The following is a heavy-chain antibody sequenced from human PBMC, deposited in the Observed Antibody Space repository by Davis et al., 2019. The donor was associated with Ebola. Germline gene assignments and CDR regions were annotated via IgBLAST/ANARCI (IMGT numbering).Heavy chain of an antibody. Sequence: PGGPLRPPFPPPGFPFSDIYLSWSRQPPGKGLEWLSYIGVNIIYTNYPDSVKGRFTISRDNAKNLLYLQMSSLRAEDTAMYYCARGSRRGYSYGFVWGQGALVTVSS. J-gene: IGHJ4*02. CDR3: ARGSRRGYSYGFV. CDR2: IGVNIIYT. CDR1: GFPFSDIY. V-gene: IGHV3-11*06. D-gene: IGHD5-18*01.